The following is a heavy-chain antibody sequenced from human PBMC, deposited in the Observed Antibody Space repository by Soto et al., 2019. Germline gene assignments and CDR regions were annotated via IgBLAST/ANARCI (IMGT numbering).Heavy chain of an antibody. V-gene: IGHV1-2*04. CDR2: INPKRGDT. CDR3: SRDSGRPGTHWYFVV. J-gene: IGHJ2*01. CDR1: GYTFTDYY. D-gene: IGHD3-10*01. Sequence: QVQLVQSGAEVKKPGASARVSCKASGYTFTDYYLHWVRQAPGQGPEWMGWINPKRGDTKYAQRFQVWVTMTRDTSISTAYMDLNSLTSADTAVYYYSRDSGRPGTHWYFVVWGRGTLVIVSS.